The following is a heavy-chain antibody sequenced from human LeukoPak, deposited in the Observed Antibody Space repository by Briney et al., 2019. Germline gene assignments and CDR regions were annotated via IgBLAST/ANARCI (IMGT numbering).Heavy chain of an antibody. CDR3: ARVKMSTPGYFFDY. J-gene: IGHJ4*02. Sequence: PGGSLRLSCAASGFTFSSYEMHWVRQAPGKGLEDVSAIVGNGYSTFQSDSVRGRFTISRDNSKNTLFLHMGSLRAEDTAVYFCARVKMSTPGYFFDYWGQGTLVTVSS. D-gene: IGHD5-24*01. V-gene: IGHV3-64*02. CDR2: IVGNGYST. CDR1: GFTFSSYE.